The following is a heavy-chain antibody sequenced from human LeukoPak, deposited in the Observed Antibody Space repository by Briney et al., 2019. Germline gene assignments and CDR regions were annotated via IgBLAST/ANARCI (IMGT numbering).Heavy chain of an antibody. V-gene: IGHV3-74*01. Sequence: GRSLRLSCTTSGFTFSSTWMSWPRQSPGKGLEWLSRIKNNGSTATYAESVKGRFTISRDNARKTLYLQMNSLRVDDTAVYYCAKSDWFDPWGRGTLVTVSS. J-gene: IGHJ5*02. CDR3: AKSDWFDP. CDR2: IKNNGSTA. CDR1: GFTFSSTW.